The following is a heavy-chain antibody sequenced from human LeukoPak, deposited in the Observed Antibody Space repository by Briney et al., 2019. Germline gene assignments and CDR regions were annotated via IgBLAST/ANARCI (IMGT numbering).Heavy chain of an antibody. J-gene: IGHJ4*02. CDR3: AKQRSPIPIVGTTTSYFDY. CDR2: IYYRGST. CDR1: GGSISSSSYY. D-gene: IGHD1-26*01. Sequence: SETLSLTCTVSGGSISSSSYYWGWIRQPPGKGLEWIGSIYYRGSTYYNPSLKSRVTISVDTSRNQFFLKLSPVTAADTAVYYCAKQRSPIPIVGTTTSYFDYWGQGTLVTVSS. V-gene: IGHV4-39*01.